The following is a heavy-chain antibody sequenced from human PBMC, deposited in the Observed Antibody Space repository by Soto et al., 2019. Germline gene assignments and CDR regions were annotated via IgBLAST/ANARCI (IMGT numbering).Heavy chain of an antibody. J-gene: IGHJ6*02. Sequence: SETLSLTCTVSGASISRYYWSWIRLSPGKGLEWIGYIYYSGSTNYNPSLKSRVTISVDKSQNQFSLKLSSVTAADTAVYYCARVSGSYYYGMDVWGQGTTVTVSS. V-gene: IGHV4-59*12. CDR1: GASISRYY. CDR3: ARVSGSYYYGMDV. D-gene: IGHD1-26*01. CDR2: IYYSGST.